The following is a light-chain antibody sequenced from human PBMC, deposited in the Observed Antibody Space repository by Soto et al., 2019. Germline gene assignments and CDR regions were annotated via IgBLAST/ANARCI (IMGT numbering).Light chain of an antibody. CDR2: KVS. Sequence: DVVMTQSPLSLPVTLGQPASISCRSSQSLVYSDGNTYLNWFQQRPGQSPRRLIYKVSNRDSGVPYRFSVSGSCTDFTLKISGVETEAGVVYEDMQGTHCSPTSGQGTKLEIK. J-gene: IGKJ2*01. CDR1: QSLVYSDGNTY. CDR3: MQGTHCSPT. V-gene: IGKV2-30*01.